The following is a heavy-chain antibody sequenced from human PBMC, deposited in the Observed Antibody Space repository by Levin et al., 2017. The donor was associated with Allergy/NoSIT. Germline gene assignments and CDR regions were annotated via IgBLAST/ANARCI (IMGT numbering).Heavy chain of an antibody. V-gene: IGHV3-23*01. J-gene: IGHJ4*02. Sequence: LSLTCAASGFTFSSYALSWVRQAPGKGLEWVSVLSNSGISSYYADSVKGRFTVSRDNSKNTLFLQMDSLRPEDTAVYYCAKNEGPHYDTSVFRYWGQGALVTVSS. CDR2: LSNSGISS. CDR3: AKNEGPHYDTSVFRY. D-gene: IGHD3-22*01. CDR1: GFTFSSYA.